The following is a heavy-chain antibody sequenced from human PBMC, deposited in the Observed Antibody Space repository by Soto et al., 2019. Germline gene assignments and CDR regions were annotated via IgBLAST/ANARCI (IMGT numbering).Heavy chain of an antibody. D-gene: IGHD6-6*01. V-gene: IGHV3-33*01. Sequence: QVQLVESGGGVVQPGRCLRLCCAASGFTFSSYGMPWVRQAPGKGLEWVAVIWYDGSNKCYADSVKGRFTISRDNSKNTLYLQMNSLRAEDTAVYYCARDWGYSSSSFHNWFDPWGQRTLVTVSS. CDR3: ARDWGYSSSSFHNWFDP. J-gene: IGHJ5*02. CDR1: GFTFSSYG. CDR2: IWYDGSNK.